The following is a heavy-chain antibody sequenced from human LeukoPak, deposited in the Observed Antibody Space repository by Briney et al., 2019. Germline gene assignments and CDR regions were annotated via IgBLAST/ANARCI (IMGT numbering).Heavy chain of an antibody. J-gene: IGHJ4*02. V-gene: IGHV3-48*01. CDR2: ISRSSTTT. Sequence: GGSLRLSCAASGFTFSSYSMNWVRQAPGKGLEWVSYISRSSTTTHYADSVKGRFTISRDNSKNTLYLQMNSLRAEDTAVYYCAKDTHIVVVPAAIQGPGGFDYRGQGTLVTVSS. CDR3: AKDTHIVVVPAAIQGPGGFDY. CDR1: GFTFSSYS. D-gene: IGHD2-2*02.